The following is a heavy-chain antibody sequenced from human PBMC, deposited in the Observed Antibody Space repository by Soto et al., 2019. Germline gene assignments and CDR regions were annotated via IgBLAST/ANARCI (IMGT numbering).Heavy chain of an antibody. V-gene: IGHV1-3*01. J-gene: IGHJ4*02. CDR1: GYTFTCYA. D-gene: IGHD6-19*01. CDR3: ARAVAVPADFDY. Sequence: APVKVSCKASGYTFTCYAMHWVRQAPGQRLEWMGWINAGNGNTKYSQKFQGRVTITRDTSASTAYMELSSLRSEDSAVYYCARAVAVPADFDYWGQGTLVTVSS. CDR2: INAGNGNT.